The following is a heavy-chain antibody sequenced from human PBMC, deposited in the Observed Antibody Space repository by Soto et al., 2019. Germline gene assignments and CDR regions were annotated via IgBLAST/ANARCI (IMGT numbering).Heavy chain of an antibody. CDR2: INAGNGNT. CDR3: ARAVAVPADFDY. Sequence: QVQLVQSGAEEKKPGASVKVSCKASGYTFTGYAMHWVRQAPGQRLEWMGWINAGNGNTKYSQKFQGRVTITRDTSASTADMELNSLRSEDTAVYYCARAVAVPADFDYWGQGTLVTVSS. CDR1: GYTFTGYA. D-gene: IGHD6-19*01. V-gene: IGHV1-3*05. J-gene: IGHJ4*02.